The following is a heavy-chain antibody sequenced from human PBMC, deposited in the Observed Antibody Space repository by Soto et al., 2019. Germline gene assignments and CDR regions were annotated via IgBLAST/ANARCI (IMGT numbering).Heavy chain of an antibody. J-gene: IGHJ6*02. CDR1: GGTFSSYA. CDR2: IIPIFGTA. D-gene: IGHD3-10*01. CDR3: ARRGAMVRGVPRNYYYGMDV. V-gene: IGHV1-69*05. Sequence: SVKVSCKASGGTFSSYAISWVRQAPGQGLEWMGGIIPIFGTANYAQKFQGRVTMTRDTSTSTVYMELSSLRSEDTAVYYCARRGAMVRGVPRNYYYGMDVWGQGTTVTVSS.